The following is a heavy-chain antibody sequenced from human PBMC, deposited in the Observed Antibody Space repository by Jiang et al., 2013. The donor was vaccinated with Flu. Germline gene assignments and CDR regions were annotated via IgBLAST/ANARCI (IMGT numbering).Heavy chain of an antibody. D-gene: IGHD3-22*01. J-gene: IGHJ4*02. CDR1: GFTFSNFA. V-gene: IGHV3-23*01. Sequence: QLLESGGGVGTXRGGPVRLSCEASGFTFSNFAMSWVRQAPGKGLEWVSVISSGSNTYYADALKGRFTISRDNSKSTLYLQMNSLRAEDTAMYYCVKYDSSGFYYGRPDYWGQGTLITVSS. CDR3: VKYDSSGFYYGRPDY. CDR2: ISSGSNT.